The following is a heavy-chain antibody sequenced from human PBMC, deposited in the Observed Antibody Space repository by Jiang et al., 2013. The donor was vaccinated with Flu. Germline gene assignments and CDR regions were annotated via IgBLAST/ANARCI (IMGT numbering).Heavy chain of an antibody. Sequence: VQLLESGGGVVQPGRSLRLSCAASGFTFSSYAMHWVRQAPGKGLEWVAVISYDGSNKYYADSVKGRFTISRDNSKNTLYLQMNSLRAEDTAVYYCASFPIGWQWPYFDYWGQGTLVTVSS. CDR3: ASFPIGWQWPYFDY. CDR2: ISYDGSNK. J-gene: IGHJ4*02. D-gene: IGHD6-19*01. CDR1: GFTFSSYA. V-gene: IGHV3-30-3*01.